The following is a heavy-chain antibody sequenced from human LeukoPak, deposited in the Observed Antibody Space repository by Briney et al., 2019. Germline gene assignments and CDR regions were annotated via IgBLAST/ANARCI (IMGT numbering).Heavy chain of an antibody. D-gene: IGHD6-19*01. CDR1: GGSISSYY. CDR3: ARRVAVAGRYYFDY. J-gene: IGHJ4*02. V-gene: IGHV4-4*07. CDR2: IYTGGNT. Sequence: SETLSLTCTVSGGSISSYYCSWIRQPAGKGVEWIGRIYTGGNTNYNPSLKSRVTMSVDTSKNQFSLKLSSVTAADTAVYYCARRVAVAGRYYFDYWGQGTLVTVSS.